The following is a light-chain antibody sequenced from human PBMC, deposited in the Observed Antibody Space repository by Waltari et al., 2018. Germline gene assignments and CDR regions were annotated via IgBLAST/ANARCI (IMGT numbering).Light chain of an antibody. CDR3: QHYVRLPVT. V-gene: IGKV3-20*01. CDR1: QSVSRV. Sequence: EIVLTQSPGTLSLSPGERATLSCRASQSVSRVLAWYQQKPGQAHRLLIDGASNRATGIPDRFSGSGSGTDFSLTISRLDPEDFAVYYCQHYVRLPVTFGQGTKVEIK. J-gene: IGKJ1*01. CDR2: GAS.